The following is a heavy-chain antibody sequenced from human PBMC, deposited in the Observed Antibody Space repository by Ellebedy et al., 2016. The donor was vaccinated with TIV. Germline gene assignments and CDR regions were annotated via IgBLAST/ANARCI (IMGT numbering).Heavy chain of an antibody. D-gene: IGHD3-22*01. CDR1: GYTFTNYG. CDR2: ISAYNGNT. CDR3: AASISITVVALDY. J-gene: IGHJ4*02. V-gene: IGHV1-18*01. Sequence: AASVKVSCKASGYTFTNYGISWVRQAPGQGLEWMGWISAYNGNTNYAQKLQGRVTMTTDTSTNTAYMELRSLRSDDTAVYYCAASISITVVALDYWGQGTLVTVSS.